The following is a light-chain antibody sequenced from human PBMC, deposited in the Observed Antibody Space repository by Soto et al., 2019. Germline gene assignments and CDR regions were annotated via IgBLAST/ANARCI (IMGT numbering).Light chain of an antibody. CDR3: QQYYSYPRT. Sequence: AIRMTQSPSSFSASTGDRVTITCRASQGISGYLAWYQQKPGKAPKLLIYAASTLQSGVPSRFSGSGSGTDFTLTISCLQSEDFATYYCQQYYSYPRTFGPGTKVDIK. CDR2: AAS. CDR1: QGISGY. V-gene: IGKV1-8*01. J-gene: IGKJ3*01.